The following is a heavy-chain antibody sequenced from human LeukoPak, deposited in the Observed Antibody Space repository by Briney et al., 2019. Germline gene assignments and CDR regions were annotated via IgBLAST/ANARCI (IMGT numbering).Heavy chain of an antibody. CDR3: ARDRVIQLWFSGMDV. CDR1: GFSFSSYW. CDR2: IKHDGTEQ. V-gene: IGHV3-7*01. D-gene: IGHD5-18*01. J-gene: IGHJ6*02. Sequence: PGGSLRLSCAASGFSFSSYWMSWVRQAPGKGLEWVAKIKHDGTEQYYVDSVKGRFTISRDNAKNSLYLQMNSLRVEDTAVYYCARDRVIQLWFSGMDVWGQGTTVTVSS.